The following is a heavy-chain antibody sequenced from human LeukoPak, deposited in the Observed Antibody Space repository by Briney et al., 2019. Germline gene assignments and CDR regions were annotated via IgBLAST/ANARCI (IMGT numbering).Heavy chain of an antibody. V-gene: IGHV3-48*03. CDR3: ARENYDSSGYPHFDY. CDR1: GFTFSSYQ. Sequence: GGSLRLSCAASGFTFSSYQMNWVRQAPGKGLEWVSDISTSGSTIYYADSVKGRFTISRDNAKNSLYLQMNSLRAEDTAVYYCARENYDSSGYPHFDYWGQGTLVTVSS. CDR2: ISTSGSTI. D-gene: IGHD3-22*01. J-gene: IGHJ4*02.